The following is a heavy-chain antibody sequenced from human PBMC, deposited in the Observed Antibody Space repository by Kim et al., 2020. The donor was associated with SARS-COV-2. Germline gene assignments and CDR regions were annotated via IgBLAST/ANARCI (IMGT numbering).Heavy chain of an antibody. J-gene: IGHJ3*01. CDR3: ARGGVGYSSTWYGDACDV. V-gene: IGHV3-30-3*01. CDR1: GLTFSKYT. CDR2: ISSDGSTK. Sequence: GGSLRLSCVASGLTFSKYTMHWVRQAPGKGLEWVALISSDGSTKYYPDSVKGRLTISRDNSKNTLYVEISSRRTGDTAVYFCARGGVGYSSTWYGDACDVWGGGTMVAVSS. D-gene: IGHD6-13*01.